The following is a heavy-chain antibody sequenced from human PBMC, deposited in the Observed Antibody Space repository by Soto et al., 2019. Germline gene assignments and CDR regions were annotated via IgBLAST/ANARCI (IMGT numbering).Heavy chain of an antibody. J-gene: IGHJ4*02. D-gene: IGHD3-22*01. CDR3: ARGRTVRNYADDSSDYFYFFDY. CDR2: VYYTGST. V-gene: IGHV4-59*01. CDR1: GDSISAFY. Sequence: SDTLSLTCTVSGDSISAFYWGWMRQSPGKELEWIGYVYYTGSTNYNPSLKSRVTISVDRSKNQFSLKLTSANAADTAVYYCARGRTVRNYADDSSDYFYFFDYWGQGTQVTVSS.